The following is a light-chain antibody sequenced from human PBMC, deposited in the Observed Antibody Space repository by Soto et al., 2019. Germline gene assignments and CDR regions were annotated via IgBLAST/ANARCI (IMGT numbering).Light chain of an antibody. Sequence: DIQMTQSPSSLSASVGDRVTITCRASQAIRNDLNWYQQKPGKAPKRLIYAASSLQSGVPSRFSGSGFETEFTLTISDLQPEDFATYYCLKHNSHPPWTFGQGTKVEIK. CDR1: QAIRND. J-gene: IGKJ1*01. CDR3: LKHNSHPPWT. CDR2: AAS. V-gene: IGKV1-17*02.